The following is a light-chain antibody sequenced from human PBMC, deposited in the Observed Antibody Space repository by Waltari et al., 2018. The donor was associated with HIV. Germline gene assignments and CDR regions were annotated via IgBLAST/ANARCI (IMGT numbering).Light chain of an antibody. CDR2: DAS. V-gene: IGKV3-15*01. CDR3: QQYNNWLT. CDR1: QRVSNK. J-gene: IGKJ4*01. Sequence: IVMTQSPATLSVSPGERATRSGRASQRVSNKLAWYQQKPCQAPRLLMYDASTRVTGIPARFSGSGAGTDFTLTISSLQSGDFAIYYCQQYNNWLTFGGGTKVEIK.